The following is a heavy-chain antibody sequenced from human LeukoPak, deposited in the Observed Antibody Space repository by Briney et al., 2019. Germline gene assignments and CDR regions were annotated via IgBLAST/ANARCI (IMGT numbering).Heavy chain of an antibody. CDR2: ISSNGGST. J-gene: IGHJ4*02. D-gene: IGHD3-10*01. Sequence: PGGSLRLSCSASGFTFRSYPMHWVRQAPGKGLEYVSAISSNGGSTYYADSVKGRFTISRDNSRNTLHLQMSSLRVEDTAVYYCVKDSSSGSYFDHWGQGTLVTVSS. CDR1: GFTFRSYP. CDR3: VKDSSSGSYFDH. V-gene: IGHV3-64D*06.